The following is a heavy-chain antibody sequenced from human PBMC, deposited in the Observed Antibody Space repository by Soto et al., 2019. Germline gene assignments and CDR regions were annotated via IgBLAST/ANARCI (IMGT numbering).Heavy chain of an antibody. Sequence: QVQLVESGGGLVKPGGSLRLSCAASGFTFSDYYMSWIRQAPGKGLEWVSYITTSSNIYSADSVKGRFTISRDNAKNSLYLQMNSLRAEDTAVYYCARSQGDRVVDYSGQGTLVTVSS. CDR3: ARSQGDRVVDY. J-gene: IGHJ4*02. CDR2: ITTSSNI. V-gene: IGHV3-11*01. D-gene: IGHD2-21*01. CDR1: GFTFSDYY.